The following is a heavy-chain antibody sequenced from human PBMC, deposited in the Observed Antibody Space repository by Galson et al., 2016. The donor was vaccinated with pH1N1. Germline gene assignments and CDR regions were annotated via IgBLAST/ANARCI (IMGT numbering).Heavy chain of an antibody. D-gene: IGHD3-10*01. Sequence: SLRLSCAASGFTFDDYAMHWVRQAPGKGLEWVANMNQDGSEKYYVDSVKGRFTISRDNAKNSVYLQMNSLRAEDTAVYYCATYYYGSGSYYWQKAEVWYFDLWGRGTLVTVSS. J-gene: IGHJ2*01. CDR1: GFTFDDYA. V-gene: IGHV3-7*01. CDR3: ATYYYGSGSYYWQKAEVWYFDL. CDR2: MNQDGSEK.